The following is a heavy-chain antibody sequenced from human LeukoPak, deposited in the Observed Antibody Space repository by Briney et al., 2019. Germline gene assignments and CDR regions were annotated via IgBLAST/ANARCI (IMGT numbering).Heavy chain of an antibody. D-gene: IGHD3-10*01. CDR3: ASGSGSYHYYYMDV. Sequence: SETLSLTCTVSGGSISSSSYYWGWIRQPPGKGLEWIGSIYYSGSTCYNPSLKSRVTISVDTSKSQFSLKLRSLTAADTAVYYCASGSGSYHYYYMDVWGKGTTVTISS. J-gene: IGHJ6*03. V-gene: IGHV4-39*01. CDR2: IYYSGST. CDR1: GGSISSSSYY.